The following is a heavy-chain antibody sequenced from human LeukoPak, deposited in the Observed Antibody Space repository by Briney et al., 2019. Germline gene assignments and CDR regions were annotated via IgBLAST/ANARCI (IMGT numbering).Heavy chain of an antibody. J-gene: IGHJ4*02. CDR2: ISQSSDRI. V-gene: IGHV3-48*04. CDR3: ARDLLNDEGSSYFFDQ. Sequence: GGSPRLSCAASGFTFSSYSMIWVRQAPGKGLEWVSYISQSSDRIYHADSVKGRFTISRDNAKNSLYLQMDSLRVEDTAVYYCARDLLNDEGSSYFFDQWGQGTLVTVAS. CDR1: GFTFSSYS. D-gene: IGHD2-2*01.